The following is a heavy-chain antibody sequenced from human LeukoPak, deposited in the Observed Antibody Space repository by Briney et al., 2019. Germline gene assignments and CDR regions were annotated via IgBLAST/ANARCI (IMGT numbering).Heavy chain of an antibody. CDR2: ISGSGGST. CDR3: ARVAAGYSVNYFDY. V-gene: IGHV3-23*01. Sequence: GGSLRLSRAASGFTFSSYAMSWVRQAPGKGLEWVSAISGSGGSTYYADSVKGRFTISRDNVENSLYLQMNSLRDEDTAVYYCARVAAGYSVNYFDYWGQGTLVTVSS. D-gene: IGHD4-23*01. CDR1: GFTFSSYA. J-gene: IGHJ4*02.